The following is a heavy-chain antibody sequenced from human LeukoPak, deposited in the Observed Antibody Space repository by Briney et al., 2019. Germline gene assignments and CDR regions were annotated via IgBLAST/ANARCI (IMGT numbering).Heavy chain of an antibody. CDR2: INHSGST. CDR1: GGSFSGYY. V-gene: IGHV4-34*01. J-gene: IGHJ4*02. D-gene: IGHD3-10*01. CDR3: AGESTITPLGY. Sequence: SETLSLTCAVYGGSFSGYYWSWIREPPGKGLEWIGEINHSGSTNYNPSLKSRVTISVGTSKNQFSLKLSSVTAADTAVYYCAGESTITPLGYWGQGTLVTVSS.